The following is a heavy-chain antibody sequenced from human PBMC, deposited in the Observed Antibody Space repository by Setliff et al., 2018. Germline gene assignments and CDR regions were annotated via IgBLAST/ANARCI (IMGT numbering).Heavy chain of an antibody. CDR2: VTVYNGNT. Sequence: ASVKVSCKASGYTFSNYGVTWVRQAPGQGLEWMGWVTVYNGNTKYAQNLQGRLALTTDISTSTAYMELGSLTTDDTAVYYCARVESMVRGKNILRHFDYWGQGIQVTVSS. D-gene: IGHD3-10*01. J-gene: IGHJ4*02. CDR1: GYTFSNYG. CDR3: ARVESMVRGKNILRHFDY. V-gene: IGHV1-18*01.